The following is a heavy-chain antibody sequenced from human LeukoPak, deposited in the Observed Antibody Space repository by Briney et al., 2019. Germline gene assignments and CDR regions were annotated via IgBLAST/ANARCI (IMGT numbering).Heavy chain of an antibody. CDR3: TTGGWYRFDY. D-gene: IGHD6-19*01. V-gene: IGHV3-15*01. CDR2: IKSKTDGGTT. J-gene: IGHJ4*02. Sequence: PGGSLRLSCAASGFTFSNAWMSWVRQAPGKGLEWVGHIKSKTDGGTTDYAAPVKGRFTISRDDSKNTLYLRMNSLKTEDTALYYCTTGGWYRFDYWGQGTLVTVSS. CDR1: GFTFSNAW.